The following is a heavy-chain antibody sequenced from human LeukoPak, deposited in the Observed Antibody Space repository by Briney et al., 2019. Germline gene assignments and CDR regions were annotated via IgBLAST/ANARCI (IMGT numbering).Heavy chain of an antibody. D-gene: IGHD1-7*01. CDR3: ARDPGTVRI. J-gene: IGHJ4*02. Sequence: GGSLRLSCAASGFSLSSYWMTWVRQAPGKGLEWVANIKQDGSEKNYVDSVKGRFTIPRDNAKNLLYLQMDSLRVEDTAIYYCARDPGTVRIWGQGTLVTVSS. V-gene: IGHV3-7*01. CDR2: IKQDGSEK. CDR1: GFSLSSYW.